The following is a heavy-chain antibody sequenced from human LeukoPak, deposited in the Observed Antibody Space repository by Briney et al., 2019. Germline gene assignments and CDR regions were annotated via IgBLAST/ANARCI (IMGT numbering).Heavy chain of an antibody. Sequence: GGSLRLSCAASGFTVNNNYMSWVRQAPGEGLECVSVIYSGGTTYYADPVRGRFSISRDSSKNTVYLQMNSLRVEDTAVYYCARDPGGSYSHGIWGQGTLVTVSS. J-gene: IGHJ4*02. CDR2: IYSGGTT. D-gene: IGHD1-26*01. CDR3: ARDPGGSYSHGI. CDR1: GFTVNNNY. V-gene: IGHV3-53*01.